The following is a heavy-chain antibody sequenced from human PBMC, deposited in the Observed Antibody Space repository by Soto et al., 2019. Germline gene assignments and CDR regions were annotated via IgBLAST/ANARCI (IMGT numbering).Heavy chain of an antibody. CDR1: GLPFTRNS. D-gene: IGHD6-19*01. J-gene: IGHJ4*02. Sequence: QVNLVESGGGVVQPGGSLRLSCAASGLPFTRNSMHWVRQTPGKGLEWVAVISYDGSNEYYAHSVEGRFTISRDNSKYTLSLEMNSLRPDDTAVYYCVRDGSTGWHFDSWGQGTLVTVSS. CDR2: ISYDGSNE. V-gene: IGHV3-30-3*01. CDR3: VRDGSTGWHFDS.